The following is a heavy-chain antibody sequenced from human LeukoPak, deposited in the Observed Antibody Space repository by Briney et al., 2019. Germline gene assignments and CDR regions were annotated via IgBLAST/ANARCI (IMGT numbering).Heavy chain of an antibody. CDR2: ISYDGSNK. CDR3: AAIGYCSSTSCPAFDY. J-gene: IGHJ4*02. Sequence: QPGRSLRLSCAASGFTFSSYGMHWVRQAPGKGLEWVAVISYDGSNKYYADSVKGRFTISRDNSKNTLYLQMNSLRAEDTAVYYCAAIGYCSSTSCPAFDYWGQGTLVTVSS. D-gene: IGHD2-2*03. V-gene: IGHV3-30*03. CDR1: GFTFSSYG.